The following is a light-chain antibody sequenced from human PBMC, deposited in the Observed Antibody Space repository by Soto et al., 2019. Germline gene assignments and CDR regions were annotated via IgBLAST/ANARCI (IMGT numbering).Light chain of an antibody. CDR2: RAS. CDR3: QQYEDSYT. CDR1: QSVGSN. V-gene: IGKV3-15*01. J-gene: IGKJ2*01. Sequence: EIVMTQSPATLPLSPGERATLFCRASQSVGSNLAWYQQRPGQAPRLLIYRASTRATDIPARFSGSGSGTEFTLTISSLQSEDFVVYYCQQYEDSYTFGQGTTLEI.